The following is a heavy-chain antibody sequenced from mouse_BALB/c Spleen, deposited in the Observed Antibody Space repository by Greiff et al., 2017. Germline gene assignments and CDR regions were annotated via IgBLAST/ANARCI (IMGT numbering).Heavy chain of an antibody. V-gene: IGHV1-18*01. D-gene: IGHD2-14*01. Sequence: EVQLQQSGPELVKPGASVKIPCKASGYTFTDYNMDWVKQSHGKSLEWIGDINPNNGGTIYNQKFKGKATLTVDKSSSTAYMELRSLTSEDTAVYYCAREVRRPYWYFDVWGAGTTVTVSS. CDR3: AREVRRPYWYFDV. CDR2: INPNNGGT. J-gene: IGHJ1*01. CDR1: GYTFTDYN.